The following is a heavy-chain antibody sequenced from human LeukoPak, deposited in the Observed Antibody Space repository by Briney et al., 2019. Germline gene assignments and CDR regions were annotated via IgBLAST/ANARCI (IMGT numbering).Heavy chain of an antibody. D-gene: IGHD3-3*01. CDR1: GGSISSGGYY. CDR2: INHSGST. V-gene: IGHV4-39*07. CDR3: ASRSTIFGVVNDY. J-gene: IGHJ4*02. Sequence: SETLSLTCTVSGGSISSGGYYWSWIRQPPGKGLEWIGEINHSGSTNYNPSLKSRVTISVDTSKNQFSLKLSSVTAADTAVYYCASRSTIFGVVNDYWGQGTLVTVSS.